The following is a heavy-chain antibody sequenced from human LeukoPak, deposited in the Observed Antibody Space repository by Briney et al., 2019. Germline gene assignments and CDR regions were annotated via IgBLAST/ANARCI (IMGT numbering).Heavy chain of an antibody. D-gene: IGHD1-26*01. J-gene: IGHJ4*02. Sequence: PGGSLRLSCAASGFTFSSYAMSWVRQAQGKGLEWGAGISEGGSGTHYAESVKGRFTISRDNSKNTVYLQMNSLRAEDTAVYYCATVGTVWGQGTLVTVSS. CDR2: ISEGGSGT. CDR3: ATVGTV. V-gene: IGHV3-23*01. CDR1: GFTFSSYA.